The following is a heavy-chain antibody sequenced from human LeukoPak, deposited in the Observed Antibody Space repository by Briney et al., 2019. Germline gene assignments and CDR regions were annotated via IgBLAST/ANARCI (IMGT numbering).Heavy chain of an antibody. V-gene: IGHV7-4-1*02. CDR1: GHTFTSYD. CDR3: ARAGSYSDY. J-gene: IGHJ4*02. Sequence: ASVKVSCKPSGHTFTSYDISWVRQAPGQGLEWMGWINTNTGNPTYAQGFTGRFVFSLDTSVSTAYLQISSLKAEDTAVYYCARAGSYSDYWGQGTLVTVSS. CDR2: INTNTGNP. D-gene: IGHD3-10*01.